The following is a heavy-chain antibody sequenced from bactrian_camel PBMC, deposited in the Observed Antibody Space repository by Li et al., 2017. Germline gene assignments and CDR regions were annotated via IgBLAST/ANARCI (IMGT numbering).Heavy chain of an antibody. CDR3: AAVRYGGSWYPLCRARSADFGY. J-gene: IGHJ6*01. CDR1: DNPYSASC. D-gene: IGHD6*01. Sequence: QVQLVESGGGPVQAGGSLRLSCSVSDNPYSASCMGWFHQAPGREREAVARLYTRGGTPFHADSVKGRFTISKDNAKNTQYLQMNSLKPEDSAMYYCAAVRYGGSWYPLCRARSADFGYWGQGTQVTVS. CDR2: LYTRGGTP. V-gene: IGHV3-2*01.